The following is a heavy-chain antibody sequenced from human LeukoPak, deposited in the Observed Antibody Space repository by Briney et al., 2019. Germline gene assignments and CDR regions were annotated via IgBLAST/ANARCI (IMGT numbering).Heavy chain of an antibody. D-gene: IGHD3-22*01. J-gene: IGHJ3*02. V-gene: IGHV1-69*02. Sequence: SVKVSCKASLGTFSSYTISWVRQAPGQGLEWMGSIIHILGIANYAQKFQGRVTITADKSTSTAYMELSSLRSEDTAVYYCARPYYCDSSGWDAFDIWGEGAMVTVSS. CDR2: IIHILGIA. CDR3: ARPYYCDSSGWDAFDI. CDR1: LGTFSSYT.